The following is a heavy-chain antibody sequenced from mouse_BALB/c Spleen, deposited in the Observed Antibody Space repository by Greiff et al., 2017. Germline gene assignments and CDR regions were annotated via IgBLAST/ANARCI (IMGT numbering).Heavy chain of an antibody. J-gene: IGHJ4*01. CDR2: ISSGSSTI. CDR3: ARWAGYAMDY. V-gene: IGHV5-17*02. Sequence: EVQGVESGGGLVQPGGSRKLSCAASGFTFSSFGMHWVRQAPEKGLEWVAYISSGSSTIYYADTVKGRFTISSDNPKNTPFLQMTSLRSEDTAMYYCARWAGYAMDYWGQGTSVTVSS. D-gene: IGHD3-3*01. CDR1: GFTFSSFG.